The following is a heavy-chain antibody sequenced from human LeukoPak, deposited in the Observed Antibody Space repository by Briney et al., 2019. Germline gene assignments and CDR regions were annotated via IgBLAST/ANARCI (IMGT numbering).Heavy chain of an antibody. J-gene: IGHJ4*02. CDR3: AREVLDILTGYLFDY. V-gene: IGHV4-59*01. D-gene: IGHD3-9*01. CDR2: IYYSGST. CDR1: GGSISSYY. Sequence: SETLSLTCTVSGGSISSYYWSWIRQPPGKGLEWIGYIYYSGSTNYNPSLKSRVTISVDTSKNQSSLKLSSVTAADTAVYYCAREVLDILTGYLFDYWGQGTLVTVSS.